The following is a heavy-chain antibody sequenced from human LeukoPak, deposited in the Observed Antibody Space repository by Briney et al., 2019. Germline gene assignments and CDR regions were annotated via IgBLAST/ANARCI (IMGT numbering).Heavy chain of an antibody. CDR3: ARPPISRWGEAGDY. CDR1: GGSISSSSYY. J-gene: IGHJ4*02. CDR2: IYYSGST. Sequence: SETLSLTCTVSGGSISSSSYYWGWIRQPPGKGLEWIGSIYYSGSTYYNPSLKSRVTISVDTSKNQFSLKLSSVTAADTAVYYCARPPISRWGEAGDYWGQGALVTVSS. V-gene: IGHV4-39*01. D-gene: IGHD3-16*01.